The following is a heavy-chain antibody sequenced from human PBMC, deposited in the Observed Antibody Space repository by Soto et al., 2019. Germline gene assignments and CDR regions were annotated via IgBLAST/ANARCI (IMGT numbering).Heavy chain of an antibody. CDR3: ARDGFYGDYVFWFDP. CDR2: ISYDGSNK. CDR1: GFTFISYA. Sequence: GGSLRLSCAASGFTFISYAMHWVRQAPGKGLEWVAVISYDGSNKYYADSVKGRFTISRDNSKNTLYLQMNSLRAEDTAVYYCARDGFYGDYVFWFDPWGQGTLVTVSS. D-gene: IGHD4-17*01. V-gene: IGHV3-30-3*01. J-gene: IGHJ5*02.